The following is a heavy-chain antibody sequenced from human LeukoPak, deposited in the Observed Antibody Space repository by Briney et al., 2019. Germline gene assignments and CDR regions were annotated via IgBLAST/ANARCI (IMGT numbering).Heavy chain of an antibody. J-gene: IGHJ4*02. Sequence: ASVKVSCKASGYTFTSYDINWVRQATGQGLEWMGWMNPNSGNTGYAQKFQGRVTMTEDTSTDTAYMELSSLRSEDTAVYYCATQVQLWSLDYWGQGTLVTVSS. CDR3: ATQVQLWSLDY. V-gene: IGHV1-8*01. CDR2: MNPNSGNT. CDR1: GYTFTSYD. D-gene: IGHD5-18*01.